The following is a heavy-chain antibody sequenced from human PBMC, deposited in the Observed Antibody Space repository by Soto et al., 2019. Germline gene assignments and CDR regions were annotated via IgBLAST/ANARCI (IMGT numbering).Heavy chain of an antibody. CDR1: GYTFTSYY. J-gene: IGHJ6*02. D-gene: IGHD1-26*01. CDR2: INPSGGST. V-gene: IGHV1-46*01. Sequence: ASVKLSCKACGYTFTSYYMHWVRQAPGQGLEWMGIINPSGGSTSYAQKFQGRVTMTRDTSTSTVYMELSSLRSDDTAVYYCARTGSYYGMDVWGQGTTVTVSS. CDR3: ARTGSYYGMDV.